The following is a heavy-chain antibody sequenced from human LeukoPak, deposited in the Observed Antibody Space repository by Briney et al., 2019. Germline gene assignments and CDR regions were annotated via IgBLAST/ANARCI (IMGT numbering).Heavy chain of an antibody. CDR1: GFTFSNYA. J-gene: IGHJ6*02. CDR2: ISGSGHST. Sequence: GGSLRLSCAASGFTFSNYAMRWVRQAPGKGLKWLSAISGSGHSTYYADSVKGRFTISRDNSKNTLYLQMDSLRAEDTAVYYCAKGLGGYDYYYYYGMDVWGQGTTVTVSS. V-gene: IGHV3-23*01. D-gene: IGHD5-12*01. CDR3: AKGLGGYDYYYYYGMDV.